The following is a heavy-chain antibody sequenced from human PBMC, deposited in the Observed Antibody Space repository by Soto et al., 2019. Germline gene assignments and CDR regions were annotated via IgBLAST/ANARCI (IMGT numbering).Heavy chain of an antibody. Sequence: GPEVKKPGASVKVSCKASGYTFSNHGISWVRQAPGQGLEWMGWISGFNGNTNYAQKVQDRVSMTTDTSTSTADMELRSLRSDDTAVYYGARDRNYYDSGTYCDYYHGMDVWGQGTTVTVCS. J-gene: IGHJ6*02. V-gene: IGHV1-18*01. CDR2: ISGFNGNT. D-gene: IGHD3-10*01. CDR1: GYTFSNHG. CDR3: ARDRNYYDSGTYCDYYHGMDV.